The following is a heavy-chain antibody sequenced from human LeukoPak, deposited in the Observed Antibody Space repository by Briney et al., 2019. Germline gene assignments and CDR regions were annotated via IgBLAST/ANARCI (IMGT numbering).Heavy chain of an antibody. CDR1: GDSVSNNA. D-gene: IGHD6-13*01. V-gene: IGHV6-1*01. Sequence: SQTLSLTCVISGDSVSNNAWNWVRQTPSGGLECLGRTYYDSKWYNHYAESVKSRKSINPDTSKNQFSLQLNSVTPEDTAVYYCARGWARDGFNIWSQGTMVTVSS. CDR3: ARGWARDGFNI. CDR2: TYYDSKWYN. J-gene: IGHJ3*02.